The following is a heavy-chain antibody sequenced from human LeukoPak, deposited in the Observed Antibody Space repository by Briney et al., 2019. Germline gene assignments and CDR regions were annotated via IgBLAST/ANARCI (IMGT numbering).Heavy chain of an antibody. CDR2: MSSDGNKK. CDR1: GLTFSSHW. CDR3: ARGDYDLSGSYHYGMDV. Sequence: PGGSLRLSCAASGLTFSSHWMHWVRQAPGKGLEWVAVMSSDGNKKFYAEYVKGRFTISRDNSENTLYLEMNSLRGEDTAVYYCARGDYDLSGSYHYGMDVWGQGTTVTVSS. D-gene: IGHD3-10*01. V-gene: IGHV3-30-3*01. J-gene: IGHJ6*02.